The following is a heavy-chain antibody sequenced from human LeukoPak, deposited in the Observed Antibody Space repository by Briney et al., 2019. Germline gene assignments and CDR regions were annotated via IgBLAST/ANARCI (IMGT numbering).Heavy chain of an antibody. CDR1: GFTIGTAW. CDR3: IAHFPYFYGFDV. Sequence: RGSLRLSCVSSGFTIGTAWMSWVRQAPGKGLEWLGHIKSEGEGATTDYAAPAKGRFAISRDDSKNMIYLQMSSLKIDDTAIYYCIAHFPYFYGFDVWGKGTTVTVSS. V-gene: IGHV3-15*01. J-gene: IGHJ6*04. D-gene: IGHD3-3*02. CDR2: IKSEGEGATT.